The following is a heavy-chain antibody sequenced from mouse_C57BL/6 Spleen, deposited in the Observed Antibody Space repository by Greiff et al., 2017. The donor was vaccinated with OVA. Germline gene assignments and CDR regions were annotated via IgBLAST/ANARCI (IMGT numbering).Heavy chain of an antibody. J-gene: IGHJ3*01. CDR3: ARGGYYGNYVPCAY. D-gene: IGHD2-1*01. CDR2: IHPNSGST. Sequence: QVQLQQPGAELVKPGASVKLSCKASGYTFTSYWLHWVKQRPGQGLEWIGMIHPNSGSTNYNEKFKSKANLTVDKSSSTAYMQLSSLTSEDSAVYFFARGGYYGNYVPCAYWGQGTLVTVSA. V-gene: IGHV1-64*01. CDR1: GYTFTSYW.